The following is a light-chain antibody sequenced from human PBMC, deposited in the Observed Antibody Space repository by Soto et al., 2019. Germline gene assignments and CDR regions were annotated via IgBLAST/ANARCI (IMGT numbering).Light chain of an antibody. J-gene: IGKJ4*01. CDR3: QQYGSSPPLT. V-gene: IGKV3-20*01. CDR1: QSVSSSY. CDR2: SAS. Sequence: EIVLTQSPGTLSLSPGERATLSCRAIQSVSSSYLAWYQQKPGQAPRLLIYSASSRATGIPDRFSGSGSGTDFTLTISRLEPEDFAVYYCQQYGSSPPLTFGGGTKVDI.